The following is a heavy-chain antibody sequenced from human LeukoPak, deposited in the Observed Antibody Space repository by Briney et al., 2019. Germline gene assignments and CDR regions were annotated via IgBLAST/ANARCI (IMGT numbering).Heavy chain of an antibody. CDR2: INHSGST. V-gene: IGHV4-34*01. J-gene: IGHJ3*02. D-gene: IGHD7-27*01. Sequence: PSETLSLTCAVYGGSFSGYYWSWIRQPPGKGLEWIGEINHSGSTNYNPSLKSRVTISVDTSKNQFSLKLSSVTAADTAVYYCARALTGYAFDIWGQGTMVTVSS. CDR3: ARALTGYAFDI. CDR1: GGSFSGYY.